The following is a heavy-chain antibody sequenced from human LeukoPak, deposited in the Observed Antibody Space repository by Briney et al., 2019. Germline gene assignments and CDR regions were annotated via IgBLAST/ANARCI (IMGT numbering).Heavy chain of an antibody. CDR3: ASPGYCSGGSCRLKDYYYYGMDV. V-gene: IGHV3-53*01. Sequence: GGSLRLSCAASGFTVSSNYMSWVRQAPGKGLEWVSVIYSGGSTYYADSVKGRFTISRDNSKNTLYLQMNSLRAEDTAVYYCASPGYCSGGSCRLKDYYYYGMDVWGQGTTVTVSS. CDR2: IYSGGST. CDR1: GFTVSSNY. D-gene: IGHD2-15*01. J-gene: IGHJ6*02.